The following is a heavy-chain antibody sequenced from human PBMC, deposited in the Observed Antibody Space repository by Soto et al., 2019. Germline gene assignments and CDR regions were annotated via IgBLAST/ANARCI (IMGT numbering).Heavy chain of an antibody. J-gene: IGHJ3*02. V-gene: IGHV4-59*01. CDR3: ARGHSSGWIDAFDI. D-gene: IGHD6-19*01. Sequence: SETLSLTCTFSGGSISSYYWSWIRQPPGKGLEWIGYIYYSGSTNYNPSLKSRVTISVDTSKNQFSLKLSSVTAADTAVYYCARGHSSGWIDAFDIWGQGTMVT. CDR1: GGSISSYY. CDR2: IYYSGST.